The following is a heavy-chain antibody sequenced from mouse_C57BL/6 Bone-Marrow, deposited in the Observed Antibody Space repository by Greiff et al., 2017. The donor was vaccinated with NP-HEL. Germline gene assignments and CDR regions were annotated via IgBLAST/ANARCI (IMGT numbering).Heavy chain of an antibody. D-gene: IGHD1-1*01. CDR1: GYTFTSYG. CDR3: ARGYGSSLYYFDY. V-gene: IGHV1-81*01. J-gene: IGHJ2*01. CDR2: IYPRSGNT. Sequence: QVQLKESGAELARPGASVKLSCKASGYTFTSYGISWVKQRTGQGLEWIGEIYPRSGNTYYNEKFKGKATLTADKSSSTAYMELRSLTSEDSAVYFCARGYGSSLYYFDYWGQGTTLTVSS.